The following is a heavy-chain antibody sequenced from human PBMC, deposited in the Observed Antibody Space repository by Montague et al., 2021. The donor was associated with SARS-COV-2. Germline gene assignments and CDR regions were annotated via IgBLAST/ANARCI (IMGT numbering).Heavy chain of an antibody. J-gene: IGHJ6*02. CDR1: GFTFSSYA. CDR3: ARVFGRYDFWSGYFRENYYYYGMDV. V-gene: IGHV3-30-3*01. D-gene: IGHD3-3*01. CDR2: ISYDGSNK. Sequence: SLRLSCAASGFTFSSYAMHWVRQAPGKGLEWVAVISYDGSNKYYADSVKGRFTISRANSKNTLYLQMNSLRAEDTAVYYCARVFGRYDFWSGYFRENYYYYGMDVWGQGTTVTVSS.